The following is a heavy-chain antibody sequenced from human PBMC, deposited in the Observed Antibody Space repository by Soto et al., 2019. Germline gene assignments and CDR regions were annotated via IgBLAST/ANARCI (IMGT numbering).Heavy chain of an antibody. J-gene: IGHJ6*03. V-gene: IGHV3-33*01. Sequence: GGSLRLSCAASGFTFSSYGMHWVRQAPGKGLEWVAVIWYDGSNKYYADSVKGRFTISRDNSKNTLYLQMNSLRAEDTAVYYCAREPPGIYGDYSPYMDVWGKGTTVTVSS. D-gene: IGHD4-17*01. CDR3: AREPPGIYGDYSPYMDV. CDR2: IWYDGSNK. CDR1: GFTFSSYG.